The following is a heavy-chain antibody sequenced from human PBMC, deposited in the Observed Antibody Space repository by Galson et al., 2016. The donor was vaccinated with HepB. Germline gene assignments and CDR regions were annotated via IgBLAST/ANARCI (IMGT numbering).Heavy chain of an antibody. D-gene: IGHD3-10*01. CDR3: ARDLGGSESYYKRFDY. CDR1: GYSFTSYF. J-gene: IGHJ4*02. Sequence: SVKVSCKASGYSFTSYFMHWLRQAPGQGLEWMGIINPRSGSTKYAQKFQGRVTLIRDMSTSTVYMELTSLRSEDTAIYYCARDLGGSESYYKRFDYWGQGTLVTVSS. CDR2: INPRSGST. V-gene: IGHV1-46*01.